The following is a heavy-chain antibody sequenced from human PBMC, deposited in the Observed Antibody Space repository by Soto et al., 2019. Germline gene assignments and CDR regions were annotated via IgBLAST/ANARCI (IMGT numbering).Heavy chain of an antibody. J-gene: IGHJ4*02. CDR1: GYTLTHYY. Sequence: QVQLVQSGAEVKKPGASVKVSCKASGYTLTHYYMHWVRQAPGQGPEWVGVINPSTLVTSYAQKFQSRVTMTSDTSTSTVYMELNSLIPEDTAVYYCARHGQTDDYYFFDNWGQRTLVTASS. CDR3: ARHGQTDDYYFFDN. V-gene: IGHV1-46*01. CDR2: INPSTLVT. D-gene: IGHD5-12*01.